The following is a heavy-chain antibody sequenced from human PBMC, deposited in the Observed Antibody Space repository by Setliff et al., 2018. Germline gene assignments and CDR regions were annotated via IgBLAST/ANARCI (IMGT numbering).Heavy chain of an antibody. J-gene: IGHJ6*03. D-gene: IGHD2-21*01. CDR2: IDPNSGGT. Sequence: ASVKVSCKASGSTFTSYYTHWVRQAPGQGLEWLGRIDPNSGGTDYAQRFQGRVTMSGDTSISTAYMELRSLRSDDTAVYYCAREGVHTWSSTDYHYYMDVWGRGTTVTVSS. CDR1: GSTFTSYY. V-gene: IGHV1-2*06. CDR3: AREGVHTWSSTDYHYYMDV.